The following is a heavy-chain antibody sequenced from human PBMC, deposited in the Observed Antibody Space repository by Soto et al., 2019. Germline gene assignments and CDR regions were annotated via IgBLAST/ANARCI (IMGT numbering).Heavy chain of an antibody. CDR1: GFTFSSYW. J-gene: IGHJ6*02. Sequence: VQLVESGGDLVQPGGSLRLSCVGSGFTFSSYWMGWVRQTPGKGLEWVATIKADGTEKYYVDSVKGRFTFSRDNAKTSVYLEMTSLRAEDTAVYYCVTAVRGYNANGDLWGQGTTVTLSS. CDR2: IKADGTEK. V-gene: IGHV3-7*03. CDR3: VTAVRGYNANGDL. D-gene: IGHD5-12*01.